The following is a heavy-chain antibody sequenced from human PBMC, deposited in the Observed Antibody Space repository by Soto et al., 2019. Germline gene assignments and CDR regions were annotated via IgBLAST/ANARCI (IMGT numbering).Heavy chain of an antibody. D-gene: IGHD6-13*01. CDR1: GYTFTRYP. V-gene: IGHV1-18*03. J-gene: IGHJ4*02. Sequence: AASVKVSCKASGYTFTRYPISWMRQAPGQGLEWIGWINTFSGDTKYAQKLQGRVTMTTDTSTNTVYMELRSLTSDDMALYYCAKDARSSSRLDYWGQGTLVTVSS. CDR2: INTFSGDT. CDR3: AKDARSSSRLDY.